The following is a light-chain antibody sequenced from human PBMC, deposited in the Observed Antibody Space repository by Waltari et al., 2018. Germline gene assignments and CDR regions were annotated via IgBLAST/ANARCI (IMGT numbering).Light chain of an antibody. V-gene: IGKV3-20*01. CDR1: QSVNNNN. CDR2: GAS. J-gene: IGKJ1*01. CDR3: HQYGSSPRA. Sequence: EIVLTQSPGTLSLSPGERATLSCRASQSVNNNNLAWYQQKPGQAPRLLIYGASSRATGIPDRFSGSGSVTGFTLTVSRLEPEDFAVYYCHQYGSSPRAFGQGTKVEIK.